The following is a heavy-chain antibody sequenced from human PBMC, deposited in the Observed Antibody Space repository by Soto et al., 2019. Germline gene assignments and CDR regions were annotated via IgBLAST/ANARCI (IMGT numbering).Heavy chain of an antibody. CDR2: MFYNGSP. V-gene: IGHV4-61*01. J-gene: IGHJ5*02. Sequence: PSETLSLTCTFSGGSFSSISNHYCSWIRQPPGKGLEWIGYMFYNGSPNFNPSLKSRVTISIDTSKNQFSLKLRSVTVADTAVYYCARDKVGGWFDPWGQGTLVTVSS. CDR1: GGSFSSISNHY. D-gene: IGHD3-10*01. CDR3: ARDKVGGWFDP.